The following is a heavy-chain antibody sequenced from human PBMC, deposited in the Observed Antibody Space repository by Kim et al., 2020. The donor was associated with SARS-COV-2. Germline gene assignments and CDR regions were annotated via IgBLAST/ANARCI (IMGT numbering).Heavy chain of an antibody. CDR1: GGSFSGYY. CDR3: AREAAGTTVTPWAVN. D-gene: IGHD4-17*01. Sequence: SETLSLTCAVYGGSFSGYYWSWIRQPPGKGLEWIGEINHSGSTNYNPSLKSRVTISVDTSKNQFSLKLSSVTAADTAVYYCAREAAGTTVTPWAVNWGQGTLVTVSS. V-gene: IGHV4-34*01. CDR2: INHSGST. J-gene: IGHJ4*02.